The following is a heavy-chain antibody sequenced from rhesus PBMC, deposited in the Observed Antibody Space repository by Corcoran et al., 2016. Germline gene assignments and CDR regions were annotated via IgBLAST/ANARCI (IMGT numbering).Heavy chain of an antibody. J-gene: IGHJ4*01. D-gene: IGHD6S26*01. CDR2: IYGSSGST. V-gene: IGHV4-76*01. CDR3: ARDLYSSGWSGVDY. Sequence: QVQPRESGPGGGMPSETLSPTSAVPGGPTRRGYDWGWTRQPPGKGLEWIGYIYGSSGSTNYNPSLKNRVTISKDASKNQFSLKLSSVTAADTAVYYCARDLYSSGWSGVDYWGQGVLVTVSS. CDR1: GGPTRRGYD.